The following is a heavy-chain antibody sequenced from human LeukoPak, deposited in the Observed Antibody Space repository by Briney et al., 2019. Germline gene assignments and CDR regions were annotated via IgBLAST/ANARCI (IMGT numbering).Heavy chain of an antibody. Sequence: SETLSLTCAVYGGSSSGYYWSWIRQPPGKGLEWIGEINHSGSTNYNPSLKSRVTISVDTSKNQFSLRLSSVTAADTAVYYCARGRRWSRGYCSSTSCNRGLDYWGQGTLVTVSS. CDR2: INHSGST. J-gene: IGHJ4*02. V-gene: IGHV4-34*01. CDR1: GGSSSGYY. D-gene: IGHD2-2*02. CDR3: ARGRRWSRGYCSSTSCNRGLDY.